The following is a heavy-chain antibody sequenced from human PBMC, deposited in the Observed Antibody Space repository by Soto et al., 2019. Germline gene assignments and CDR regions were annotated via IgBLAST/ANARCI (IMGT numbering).Heavy chain of an antibody. J-gene: IGHJ3*01. D-gene: IGHD2-21*02. CDR1: GFTFTNSA. CDR3: VAELYSGGGCCSFDF. V-gene: IGHV1-58*01. Sequence: QVQIVQSGPEVKRPGTSVRVSCKTSGFTFTNSAVQWVRQARGQRLEWIGWIIVASGRTNYAREVQERVTISRDTSTSTAYVELSGLRYEYTAVYYCVAELYSGGGCCSFDFWGQGTMVTVSS. CDR2: IIVASGRT.